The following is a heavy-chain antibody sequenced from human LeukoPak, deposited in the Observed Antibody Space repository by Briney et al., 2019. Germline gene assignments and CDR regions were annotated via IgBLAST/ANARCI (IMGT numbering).Heavy chain of an antibody. CDR1: GFTFSNYW. J-gene: IGHJ4*02. V-gene: IGHV3-7*03. CDR3: AREDVGAIGY. Sequence: GGSLRLSCAAPGFTFSNYWMNWVRQAPGKGLEWVANIKRDGSEKYYVDSVKGQFTISRDNAKNLLYLQMNSLRAEDTAVYYCAREDVGAIGYWGQGTLVTVSS. D-gene: IGHD1-26*01. CDR2: IKRDGSEK.